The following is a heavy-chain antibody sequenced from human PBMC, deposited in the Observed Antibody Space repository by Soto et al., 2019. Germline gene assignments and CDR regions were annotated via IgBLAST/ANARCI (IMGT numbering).Heavy chain of an antibody. V-gene: IGHV3-7*05. CDR2: IKQDGSEK. Sequence: EVQLVESGGGLVQPGGSLRLSCAASGFTFSSYWMSWVRQAPGKGLEWVANIKQDGSEKYYVDSVKGRFTISRDNAKNSLHLQMNSLRAEDPAVYYCARDLGSYYYDSSGYPTFYFDYWGQGTLVTVSS. CDR1: GFTFSSYW. CDR3: ARDLGSYYYDSSGYPTFYFDY. D-gene: IGHD3-22*01. J-gene: IGHJ4*02.